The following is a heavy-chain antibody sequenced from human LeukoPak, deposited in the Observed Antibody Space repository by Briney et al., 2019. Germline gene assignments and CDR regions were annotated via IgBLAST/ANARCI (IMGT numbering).Heavy chain of an antibody. CDR1: GGSISSGNYF. CDR3: ARSPLEYDFWSGRHYYFDY. Sequence: SETLSLTCSVCGGSISSGNYFWSWVRQPAGKGLEWVGRIYTSGSTNYNPSLKSRVTISVDTSKNQFSLKLSSVTAADTAVYYCARSPLEYDFWSGRHYYFDYWGQGTLVTVSS. D-gene: IGHD3-3*01. J-gene: IGHJ4*02. CDR2: IYTSGST. V-gene: IGHV4-61*02.